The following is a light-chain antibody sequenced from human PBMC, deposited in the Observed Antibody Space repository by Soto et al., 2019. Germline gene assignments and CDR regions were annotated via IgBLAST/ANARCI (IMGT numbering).Light chain of an antibody. Sequence: QAVLTQPASVSGSLGQSTTISCTGTSSDVGGYNYVSWYQQHPGKAPKLMIYDVSNRPSGVSNRFSGSKSGNTASLTISGLQAEDEADYYCSSYTSSSTLYVFGTGTKVTVL. CDR3: SSYTSSSTLYV. CDR2: DVS. CDR1: SSDVGGYNY. V-gene: IGLV2-14*01. J-gene: IGLJ1*01.